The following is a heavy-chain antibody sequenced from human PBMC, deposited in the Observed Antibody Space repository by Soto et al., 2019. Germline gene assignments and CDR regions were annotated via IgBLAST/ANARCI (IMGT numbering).Heavy chain of an antibody. D-gene: IGHD3-10*01. V-gene: IGHV1-69*01. Sequence: QVQLVQSGAEVKKPGSSVKVSCKASGGTFSSYAISWVRQAPGQGLEWMGGIIPIFGTANYAQKFQGRVTNTADESTSTAYMELSSLRSEDTAVYYCASRGAYGSGIYYFDYWGQGTLVTVSS. CDR2: IIPIFGTA. CDR3: ASRGAYGSGIYYFDY. J-gene: IGHJ4*02. CDR1: GGTFSSYA.